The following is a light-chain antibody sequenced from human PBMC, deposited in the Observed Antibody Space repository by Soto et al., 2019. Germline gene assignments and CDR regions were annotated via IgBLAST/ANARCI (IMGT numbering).Light chain of an antibody. J-gene: IGLJ2*01. Sequence: QSALTQPPSVSGAPGQRVTISCTGSSSNIGAGYDVHWYQQLPGTAPKLLIYGNSNRPSGVPDRFSGSKSGTSASLAITGLQAEDEADYYCQSYDSSLSGSVFGGGTKQTVL. CDR3: QSYDSSLSGSV. CDR2: GNS. CDR1: SSNIGAGYD. V-gene: IGLV1-40*01.